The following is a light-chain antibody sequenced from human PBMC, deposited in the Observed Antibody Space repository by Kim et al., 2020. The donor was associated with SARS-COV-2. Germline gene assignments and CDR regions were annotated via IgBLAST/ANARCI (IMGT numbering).Light chain of an antibody. J-gene: IGKJ2*01. CDR3: QQYGSSPQYT. V-gene: IGKV3-20*01. Sequence: SPGERATHSCRASQSVSSSYLAWYQQKPGQAPRLLIYGASSRATGIPDRFSGSGSGTDFTLTISRLEPEDFAVYYCQQYGSSPQYTFGQGTKLEIK. CDR2: GAS. CDR1: QSVSSSY.